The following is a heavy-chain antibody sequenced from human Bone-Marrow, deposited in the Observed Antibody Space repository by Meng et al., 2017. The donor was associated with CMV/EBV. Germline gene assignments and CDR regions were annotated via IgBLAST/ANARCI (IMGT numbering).Heavy chain of an antibody. CDR2: ISSSGSTI. V-gene: IGHV3-48*03. CDR1: GFTFSSYE. J-gene: IGHJ6*02. CDR3: ARDSRSKLNYDFWSGYYPYYYYGMDV. D-gene: IGHD3-3*01. Sequence: GESLKISCAASGFTFSSYEMNWVRQAPGKGLEWVSYISSSGSTIYYADSVKGRFTISRDNAKNSLYLQMNSLRAEDTAVYYCARDSRSKLNYDFWSGYYPYYYYGMDVWGQGTTVTVSS.